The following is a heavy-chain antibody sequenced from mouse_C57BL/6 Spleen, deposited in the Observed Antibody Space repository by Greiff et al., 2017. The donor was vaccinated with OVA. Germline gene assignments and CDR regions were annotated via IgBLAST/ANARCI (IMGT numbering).Heavy chain of an antibody. CDR3: ARSMAWFAY. CDR2: INPNNGGT. CDR1: GYTFTDYN. J-gene: IGHJ3*01. Sequence: EVQLQQSGPELVKPGASVKIPCKASGYTFTDYNMDWVKQSHGKSLEWIGDINPNNGGTNYNQKFKGKATLTVDKSSSTAYMELRSLTSEDTAVYYCARSMAWFAYWGQGTLVTVSA. V-gene: IGHV1-18*01.